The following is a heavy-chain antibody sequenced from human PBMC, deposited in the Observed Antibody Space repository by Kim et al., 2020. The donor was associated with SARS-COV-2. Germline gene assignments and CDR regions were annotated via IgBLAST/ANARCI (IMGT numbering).Heavy chain of an antibody. CDR1: GFTFSSYA. D-gene: IGHD1-26*01. CDR2: ISYDGSNK. J-gene: IGHJ4*02. V-gene: IGHV3-30-3*01. Sequence: GGSLRLSCAASGFTFSSYAMHWVRQAPGKGLEWVAVISYDGSNKYYADSVKGRFTISRDNSKNTLYLQMNSLRAEDTAVYYCARAGGGSYSAYFDYWGQG. CDR3: ARAGGGSYSAYFDY.